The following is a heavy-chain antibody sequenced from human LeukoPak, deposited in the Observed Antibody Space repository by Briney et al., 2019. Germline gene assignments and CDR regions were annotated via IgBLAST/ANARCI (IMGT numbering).Heavy chain of an antibody. CDR2: ISGSGGST. D-gene: IGHD2-21*02. CDR3: AKASCDGGDCPYYFDY. V-gene: IGHV3-23*01. J-gene: IGHJ4*02. CDR1: GFTFSSYA. Sequence: GGSLRLSCAASGFTFSSYAMSWVRQAPGKGLGWVSAISGSGGSTYYADSVKGRFTISRDNSKNTLYLQMNSLRAEDTAVYYCAKASCDGGDCPYYFDYWGQGTLVTVSS.